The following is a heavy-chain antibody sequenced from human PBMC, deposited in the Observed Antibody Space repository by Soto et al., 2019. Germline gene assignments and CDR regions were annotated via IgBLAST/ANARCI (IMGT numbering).Heavy chain of an antibody. V-gene: IGHV3-30-3*01. Sequence: QVQLVESGGGVVQPGRSLRLSCAASGFTFSSYAMHWVRQAPGKGLEWVAVISYDGSNKYYADSVKGRFTISRDNSKNTLYLQMNSLRAEDTAVYYCAREEVDYYFDYWGQXTL. CDR1: GFTFSSYA. CDR2: ISYDGSNK. J-gene: IGHJ4*02. CDR3: AREEVDYYFDY.